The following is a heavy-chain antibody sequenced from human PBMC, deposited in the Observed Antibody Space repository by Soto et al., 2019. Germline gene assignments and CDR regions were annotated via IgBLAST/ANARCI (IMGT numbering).Heavy chain of an antibody. CDR3: ARQGNGAEGFDY. J-gene: IGHJ4*02. CDR1: GYYFPSYW. V-gene: IGHV5-51*01. CDR2: FYPGDSDT. Sequence: GESLKISCKGSGYYFPSYWIGWVRQMPGKGLEWMGIFYPGDSDTRYSPSFQGQVTISADRSVSTAYLQWSSLKPSDTAMYYCARQGNGAEGFDYRGQGTLVTVSS. D-gene: IGHD4-17*01.